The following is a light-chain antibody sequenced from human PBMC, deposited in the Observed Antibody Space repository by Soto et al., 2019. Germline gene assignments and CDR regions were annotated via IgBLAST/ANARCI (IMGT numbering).Light chain of an antibody. CDR2: DAS. J-gene: IGKJ1*01. CDR3: QQLSSWPWT. Sequence: EILLTQSPATLSLSPGERATLSCRASQSVSSSLAWYQQKPGQAPRLLIYDASTRATGIPGRFSGSGSGTDFTLTIRNLEPEDFAFYYCQQLSSWPWTFGQGAKVE. V-gene: IGKV3-11*01. CDR1: QSVSSS.